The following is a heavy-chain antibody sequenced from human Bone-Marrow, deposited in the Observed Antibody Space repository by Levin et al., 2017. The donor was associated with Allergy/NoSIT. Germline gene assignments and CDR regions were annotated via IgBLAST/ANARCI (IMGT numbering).Heavy chain of an antibody. CDR1: GGSISSYY. J-gene: IGHJ2*01. D-gene: IGHD3/OR15-3a*01. V-gene: IGHV4-59*01. CDR2: IYYSGST. Sequence: SETLSLTCTVSGGSISSYYWSWIRQPPGKGLEWIGYIYYSGSTNYNPSLKSRVTISVDTSKNQFSLKLSSVTAADTAVYYCARVRTGDWYFDLWGRGTLVTVSS. CDR3: ARVRTGDWYFDL.